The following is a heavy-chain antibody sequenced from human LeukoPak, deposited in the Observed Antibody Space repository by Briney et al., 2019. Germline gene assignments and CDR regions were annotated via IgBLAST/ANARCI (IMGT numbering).Heavy chain of an antibody. J-gene: IGHJ4*02. D-gene: IGHD3-10*02. Sequence: SGTLSLTCAVSGDSISSPNWWSWVRQPPGKGLEWIGEIYHNGNTNYNPSLKSRVTVSLDNSKNQFSLNLSSVTAADTAVYYCARDGNVWGITTWGQGTLVTVSS. V-gene: IGHV4-4*02. CDR1: GDSISSPNW. CDR2: IYHNGNT. CDR3: ARDGNVWGITT.